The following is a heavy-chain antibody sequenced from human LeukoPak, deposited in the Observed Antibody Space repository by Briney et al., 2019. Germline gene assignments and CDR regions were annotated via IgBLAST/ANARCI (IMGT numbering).Heavy chain of an antibody. CDR1: GFTVSRKY. V-gene: IGHV3-53*01. CDR3: AKTGNPATGDY. CDR2: IYTGCYT. Sequence: PGGSLRLSCAASGFTVSRKYLSWVRQAPGKGLEWGSVIYTGCYTYLADYVKGRFTISRDNSKSTLYLQVNSLRAEDTAVYYCAKTGNPATGDYWGQGTLVTVSS. D-gene: IGHD1-1*01. J-gene: IGHJ4*02.